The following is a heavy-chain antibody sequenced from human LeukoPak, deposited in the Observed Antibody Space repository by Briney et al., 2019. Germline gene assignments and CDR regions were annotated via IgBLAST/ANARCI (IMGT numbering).Heavy chain of an antibody. CDR1: GGSISSYY. CDR3: ARGHLELRFLGRVYYFDY. CDR2: INHSGST. Sequence: PSETLSLTCTVSGGSISSYYWSWIRQPPGKGLEWIGEINHSGSTNYNPSLKSRVTISVDTSKNQFSLKLSSVTAADTAVYYCARGHLELRFLGRVYYFDYWGQGTLVTVSS. J-gene: IGHJ4*02. D-gene: IGHD3-3*01. V-gene: IGHV4-34*01.